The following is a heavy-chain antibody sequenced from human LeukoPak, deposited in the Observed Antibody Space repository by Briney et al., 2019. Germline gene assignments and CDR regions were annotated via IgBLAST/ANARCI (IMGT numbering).Heavy chain of an antibody. CDR1: GYTFTSYG. V-gene: IGHV1-18*01. CDR2: ISAYNGNT. D-gene: IGHD3-3*01. Sequence: GASVKVSCKASGYTFTSYGISWVRQAPGQGLEWMGWISAYNGNTNYAQKLQGRVTMTTDTSTSTAYMELRSLRSDDTAVYYCASDFWSGYPGAYDAFDIWGQGTMVTVSS. CDR3: ASDFWSGYPGAYDAFDI. J-gene: IGHJ3*02.